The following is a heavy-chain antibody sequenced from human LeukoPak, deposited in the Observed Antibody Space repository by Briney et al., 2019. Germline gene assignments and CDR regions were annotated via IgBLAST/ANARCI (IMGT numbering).Heavy chain of an antibody. CDR1: GFTFSSYA. J-gene: IGHJ3*02. V-gene: IGHV3-23*01. CDR2: ISGSGGST. D-gene: IGHD3-10*01. Sequence: GGSLRLSCAASGFTFSSYAMSWVRQAPGKGLEWVSAISGSGGSTYYADSVKGRFTISRDNSKSTLYLQMNSLRAEDTAVYYCAKDRAGYYYGRDAFDIWGQGTMVTVSS. CDR3: AKDRAGYYYGRDAFDI.